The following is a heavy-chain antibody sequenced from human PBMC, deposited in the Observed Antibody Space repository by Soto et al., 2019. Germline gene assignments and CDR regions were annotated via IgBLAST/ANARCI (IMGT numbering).Heavy chain of an antibody. CDR3: VKASGSGRTIDY. J-gene: IGHJ4*02. CDR1: GFTFSSYA. Sequence: EVQLLESGGGLVQPGGSLRLSCAASGFTFSSYAMSWVRQAPGKGLECVSAISGSGGSTYHTDSVKGRFTISRDNSKNTLYLQMNSLRAEDTAGYYCVKASGSGRTIDYWGQGTLVTVSS. D-gene: IGHD3-10*01. V-gene: IGHV3-23*01. CDR2: ISGSGGST.